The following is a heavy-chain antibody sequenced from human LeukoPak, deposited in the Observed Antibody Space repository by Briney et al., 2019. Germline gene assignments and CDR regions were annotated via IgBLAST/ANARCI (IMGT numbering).Heavy chain of an antibody. CDR2: IKRKTDGGTT. D-gene: IGHD3-22*01. Sequence: GGSLRLSCAASGFTFSNAWMSWVRQTPGKGLEWVGRIKRKTDGGTTNSAAHVKGRFTISRDDLKNTLYLQMNSLKTEDTAMYYCTTRIYYDSSGYSDFDYWGQGTLVTVSS. CDR3: TTRIYYDSSGYSDFDY. V-gene: IGHV3-15*01. J-gene: IGHJ4*02. CDR1: GFTFSNAW.